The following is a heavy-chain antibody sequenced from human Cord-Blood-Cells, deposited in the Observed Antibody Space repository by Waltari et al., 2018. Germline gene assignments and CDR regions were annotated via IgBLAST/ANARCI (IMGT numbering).Heavy chain of an antibody. CDR3: ARSQYYYGSGSYYFDY. CDR1: GYTFTSYA. Sequence: QVQLVQSGAEVKKPGASVKVSCKASGYTFTSYAMHWVRQAPGQRLEWMGWINAGNGNTKYSRKFQGRVTITRDTSASTAYMELSSLRSEDTAVYYCARSQYYYGSGSYYFDYWGQGTLVTVSS. J-gene: IGHJ4*02. CDR2: INAGNGNT. D-gene: IGHD3-10*01. V-gene: IGHV1-3*01.